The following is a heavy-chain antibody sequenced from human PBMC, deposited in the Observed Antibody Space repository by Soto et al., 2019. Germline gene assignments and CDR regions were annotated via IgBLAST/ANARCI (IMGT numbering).Heavy chain of an antibody. D-gene: IGHD3-10*01. CDR3: ARGRKANCYHSGIYYGTDWFDP. Sequence: PSETLSLTCAVSGGSISGCYLWTCGRPPAGRGLEWIGEIWHSGNFNYNPSLKSRVTMSLDKSKSQISLKLNSVTAADTAVYFCARGRKANCYHSGIYYGTDWFDPWGPGVLVTVSS. V-gene: IGHV4-4*02. CDR1: GGSISGCYL. J-gene: IGHJ5*02. CDR2: IWHSGNF.